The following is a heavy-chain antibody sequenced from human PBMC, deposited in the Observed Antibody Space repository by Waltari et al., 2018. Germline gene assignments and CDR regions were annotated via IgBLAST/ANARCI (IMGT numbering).Heavy chain of an antibody. CDR2: IYYSGST. J-gene: IGHJ4*02. CDR1: GCSISSRSYY. Sequence: QLQLQESGPGLVKPSEPLSLPCTVSGCSISSRSYYLGWVRPPPGKGLDWIGSIYYSGSTYYNPSLKSRVTISVDTSKNQFSLRVSSVTAADTAVFYCARMVRGYCSSTSCHTDHWGQGTLVTVSS. V-gene: IGHV4-39*07. D-gene: IGHD2-2*01. CDR3: ARMVRGYCSSTSCHTDH.